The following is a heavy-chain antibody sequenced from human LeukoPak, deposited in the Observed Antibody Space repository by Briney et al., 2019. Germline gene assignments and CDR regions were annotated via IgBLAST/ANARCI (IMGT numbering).Heavy chain of an antibody. V-gene: IGHV3-21*01. CDR2: ISSSSSYI. J-gene: IGHJ4*02. D-gene: IGHD3-3*01. CDR3: ARLRFLEAHFDS. CDR1: GFTFSSYS. Sequence: GALRLSCASSGFTFSSYSMNWVRQAPGKGLEWVSSISSSSSYIYYADSVKGRFTISRDNAKNSLYLQMNSLRAEDPAVYYCARLRFLEAHFDSWGQGTLVTVSS.